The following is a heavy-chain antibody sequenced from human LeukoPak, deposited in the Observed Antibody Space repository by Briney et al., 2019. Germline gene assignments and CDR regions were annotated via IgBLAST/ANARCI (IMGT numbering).Heavy chain of an antibody. CDR3: ARAYCGGDCPVRFDP. D-gene: IGHD2-21*02. V-gene: IGHV4-59*12. CDR2: IYYSGST. J-gene: IGHJ5*02. CDR1: GGSISSYY. Sequence: SETLSLTCTVSGGSISSYYWSWIRQPPGKGLEWIGSIYYSGSTYYNPSLKSRVTISVDTSKNQFSLKLSSVIAADTAVYYCARAYCGGDCPVRFDPWGQGTLVTVSS.